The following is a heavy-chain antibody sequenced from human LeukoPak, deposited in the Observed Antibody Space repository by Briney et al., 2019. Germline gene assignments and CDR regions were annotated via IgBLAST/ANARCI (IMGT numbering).Heavy chain of an antibody. CDR1: GFTLSDHY. V-gene: IGHV3-72*01. Sequence: GGSLRLSCATSGFTLSDHYIDWVRRAPGKGLEWVGRIRNKANSYATEYAASVKGRFTISRDDSQNSLYLQMNSLKTEDTAVYYCARSYCSSTNCYGLDYFDYWGQGTLVTVSS. CDR2: IRNKANSYAT. CDR3: ARSYCSSTNCYGLDYFDY. J-gene: IGHJ4*02. D-gene: IGHD2-2*01.